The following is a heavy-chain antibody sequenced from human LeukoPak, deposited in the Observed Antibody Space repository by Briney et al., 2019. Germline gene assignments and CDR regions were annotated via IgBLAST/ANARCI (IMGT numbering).Heavy chain of an antibody. CDR2: IYYSGST. D-gene: IGHD2-2*02. CDR3: ARLDIVVVPAAIRYFDY. J-gene: IGHJ4*02. Sequence: SETLSLTCTVSGGSISSSSYYWGWIRQPPGKGLEWIGSIYYSGSTYYNPSLKSRVTISVDTSKNQFSLKLSSVTAADTAVYYCARLDIVVVPAAIRYFDYWGQGTLVTVSS. V-gene: IGHV4-39*01. CDR1: GGSISSSSYY.